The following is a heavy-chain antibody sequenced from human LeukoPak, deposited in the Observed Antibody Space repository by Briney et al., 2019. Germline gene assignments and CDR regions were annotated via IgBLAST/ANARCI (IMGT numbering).Heavy chain of an antibody. CDR1: GFTFSSYG. V-gene: IGHV3-30*18. D-gene: IGHD1-26*01. J-gene: IGHJ4*02. CDR3: AKATGKALGACNY. CDR2: ISYDGSNK. Sequence: GGSLRLSCAASGFTFSSYGMHWVRQAPGKGLEWVAVISYDGSNKYYADSVKGRFTISRDNSKNTLYLQMNSLGAEDTAVYYCAKATGKALGACNYWGQGTLVTVSS.